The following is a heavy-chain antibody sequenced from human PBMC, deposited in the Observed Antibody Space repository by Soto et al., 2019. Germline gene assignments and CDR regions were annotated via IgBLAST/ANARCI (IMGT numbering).Heavy chain of an antibody. V-gene: IGHV3-30-3*01. Sequence: GGSLRLSCAASGFTFTNHAMHWVRQAPGKGLEWVAVVSHDGTSQFNADSVKRRFSIYRDDSMNTVYLQMNNLGKEDTAVYYCARDPDFVFWSGSPRALFYYWGRGFLVPGSS. CDR3: ARDPDFVFWSGSPRALFYY. CDR1: GFTFTNHA. CDR2: VSHDGTSQ. D-gene: IGHD3-3*01. J-gene: IGHJ4*02.